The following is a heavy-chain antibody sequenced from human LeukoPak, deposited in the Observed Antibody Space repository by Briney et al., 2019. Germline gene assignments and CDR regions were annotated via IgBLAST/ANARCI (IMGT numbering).Heavy chain of an antibody. J-gene: IGHJ1*01. V-gene: IGHV3-53*01. CDR3: ARSEVTPEYFQQ. CDR2: IYSGGST. D-gene: IGHD5-18*01. Sequence: PGGSLRLSCAASGFTVSSNYMSWVRQAPGKGLEWVAVIYSGGSTYYADSVKGRFTISRDNSKNTLYLQMNSLRAEDTAVYYCARSEVTPEYFQQWGEGTVVTVS. CDR1: GFTVSSNY.